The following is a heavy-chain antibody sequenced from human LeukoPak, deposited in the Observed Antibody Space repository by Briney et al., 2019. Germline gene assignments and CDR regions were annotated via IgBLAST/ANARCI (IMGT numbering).Heavy chain of an antibody. Sequence: PGGSLRLSCAASGFTFSSYAMHWVRQAPGKGLEWVAVISYDGSNKYYADSVKGRFTISRDNSKNTLYLQMNSLRAEDTAVYYCARDIRQMDYYYYYGMDVWGQGTTVTVSS. J-gene: IGHJ6*02. CDR3: ARDIRQMDYYYYYGMDV. V-gene: IGHV3-30-3*01. CDR2: ISYDGSNK. D-gene: IGHD2-8*01. CDR1: GFTFSSYA.